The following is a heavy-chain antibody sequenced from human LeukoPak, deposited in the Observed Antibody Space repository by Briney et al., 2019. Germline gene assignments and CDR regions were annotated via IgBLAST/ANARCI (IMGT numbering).Heavy chain of an antibody. V-gene: IGHV1-2*06. CDR3: ARSAYYYGSGSQGGFDY. CDR1: GHTFTGYY. D-gene: IGHD3-10*01. CDR2: INPNSGGT. J-gene: IGHJ4*02. Sequence: ASVKVSCKASGHTFTGYYMHWVRQAPGQGLEWMGRINPNSGGTNYSQKFKGRVTMTRDTSISTAYMELSRLRSDDTAVYYCARSAYYYGSGSQGGFDYWGQGTLVTVSS.